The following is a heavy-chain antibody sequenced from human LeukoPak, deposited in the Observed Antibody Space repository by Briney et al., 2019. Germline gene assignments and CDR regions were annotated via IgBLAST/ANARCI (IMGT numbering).Heavy chain of an antibody. D-gene: IGHD3-3*01. J-gene: IGHJ4*02. CDR1: GGTFSSYA. Sequence: VASVKVSCKASGGTFSSYAISWVRQAPGQGLEWMGGIIPIFGTANYARKFQGRVTITADESTSTAYMELSSLRAEDTAVYYCAKALERVTIFGVVILYFDYWGQGTLVTVSS. V-gene: IGHV1-69*01. CDR2: IIPIFGTA. CDR3: AKALERVTIFGVVILYFDY.